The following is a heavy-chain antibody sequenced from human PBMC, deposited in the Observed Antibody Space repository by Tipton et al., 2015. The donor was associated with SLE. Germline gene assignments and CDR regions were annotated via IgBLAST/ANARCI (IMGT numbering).Heavy chain of an antibody. Sequence: TLSLTCSVSGHSIRSGFYWGWIRPSPGKGLEWICNFYHRGTTYYNPSLKSRVTISADTSKNHLSLKLTSVTAADTAVYFCARSSSVRTLLWPTFAYWGQGTLVTVSS. CDR1: GHSIRSGFY. D-gene: IGHD2/OR15-2a*01. CDR3: ARSSSVRTLLWPTFAY. V-gene: IGHV4-38-2*01. CDR2: FYHRGTT. J-gene: IGHJ4*02.